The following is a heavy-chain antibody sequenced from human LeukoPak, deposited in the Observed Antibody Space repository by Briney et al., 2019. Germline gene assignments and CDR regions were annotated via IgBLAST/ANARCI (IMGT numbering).Heavy chain of an antibody. Sequence: SETLSLTCTVSGDSISAKYWNWIRQPPGKGLEWVAFIYYNGRPKYNPSLQSRVSISIDTSANQFSLRLTSVTAADTAIYYCARGTASFDYWGPGTPVTVSS. CDR2: IYYNGRP. CDR1: GDSISAKY. J-gene: IGHJ4*02. V-gene: IGHV4-59*01. CDR3: ARGTASFDY.